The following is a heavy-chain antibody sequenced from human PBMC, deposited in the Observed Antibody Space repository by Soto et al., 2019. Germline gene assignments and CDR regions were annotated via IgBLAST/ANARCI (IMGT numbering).Heavy chain of an antibody. V-gene: IGHV3-30*18. CDR1: GFTFSSYG. Sequence: PGGSLRLSCAASGFTFSSYGMHWVRQAPGKGLEWVAVISYDGSNKYYADSVKGRFTISRDNSKNTLYLQMNSLRAEDTAVYYCAKDKWPQQWLVPFDYWGQGTLVTVSS. D-gene: IGHD6-19*01. CDR3: AKDKWPQQWLVPFDY. J-gene: IGHJ4*02. CDR2: ISYDGSNK.